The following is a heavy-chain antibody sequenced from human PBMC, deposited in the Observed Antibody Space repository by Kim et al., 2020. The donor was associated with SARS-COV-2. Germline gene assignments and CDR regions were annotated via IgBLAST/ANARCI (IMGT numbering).Heavy chain of an antibody. D-gene: IGHD6-13*01. CDR1: GDSISSYY. CDR2: IYNSGNT. Sequence: SETLSLTCTVSGDSISSYYWSWIRQPPGKGLEWIGYIYNSGNTNYNPSIKSRVTISADTSKNQVSLKLSSVTAADTAVYSCAAAPGTIAFDIWGQGTMVT. J-gene: IGHJ3*02. V-gene: IGHV4-59*08. CDR3: AAAPGTIAFDI.